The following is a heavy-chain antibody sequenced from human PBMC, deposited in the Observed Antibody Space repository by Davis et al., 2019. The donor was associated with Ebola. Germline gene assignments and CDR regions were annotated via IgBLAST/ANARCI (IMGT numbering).Heavy chain of an antibody. CDR2: IIPILGIA. J-gene: IGHJ6*02. CDR1: GGTFSSYA. CDR3: ASFVVVTAKRSYYYYGMDV. D-gene: IGHD2-21*02. V-gene: IGHV1-69*04. Sequence: AASVKVSCKASGGTFSSYAISWVRQAPGQGLEWMGRIIPILGIANYAQKFQGRVTITADKSTSTAYMELSSLRSEDTAVYYCASFVVVTAKRSYYYYGMDVWGQGTTVTVSS.